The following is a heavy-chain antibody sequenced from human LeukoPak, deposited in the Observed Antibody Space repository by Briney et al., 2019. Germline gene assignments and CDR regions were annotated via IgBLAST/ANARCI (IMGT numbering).Heavy chain of an antibody. V-gene: IGHV3-15*01. CDR2: IKSKTDGGTT. Sequence: GGSLRLSCAASGLTFSNAWMSWVRQAPGKGLEWVGRIKSKTDGGTTDYAAPVKGRFTISRDDSKNTLYLQMNSLKTEDTAVYYCTTAGIPVAGPYFDYWGQGTLVTVSS. CDR1: GLTFSNAW. J-gene: IGHJ4*02. CDR3: TTAGIPVAGPYFDY. D-gene: IGHD6-19*01.